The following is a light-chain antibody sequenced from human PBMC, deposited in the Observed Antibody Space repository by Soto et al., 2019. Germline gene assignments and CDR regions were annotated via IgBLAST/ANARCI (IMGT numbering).Light chain of an antibody. CDR1: QRVSGNY. V-gene: IGKV3-20*01. Sequence: EIVLTQSPGTLSLSPGERATLSCRASQRVSGNYLAWYQQKPGQSPRLLIYGSSDSATGIPDRFSGSGSETNFTLHISRVEPEDFAVYYCQQYGSSPPYTFGQGTRLEI. CDR3: QQYGSSPPYT. J-gene: IGKJ2*01. CDR2: GSS.